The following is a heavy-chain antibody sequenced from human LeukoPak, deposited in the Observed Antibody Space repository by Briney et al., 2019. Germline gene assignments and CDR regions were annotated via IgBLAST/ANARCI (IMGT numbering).Heavy chain of an antibody. CDR3: TEERAAEGIPYFDY. D-gene: IGHD6-13*01. CDR1: GFTFSSYA. V-gene: IGHV3-23*01. Sequence: GGSLRLSCAASGFTFSSYAMSWVRQAPGKGLEWVSGISGSGSRTYYADSVRGRFTISRDNSKRTLYLQMNSLRGDDTAVYYCTEERAAEGIPYFDYWGQGTLVTVSS. J-gene: IGHJ4*02. CDR2: ISGSGSRT.